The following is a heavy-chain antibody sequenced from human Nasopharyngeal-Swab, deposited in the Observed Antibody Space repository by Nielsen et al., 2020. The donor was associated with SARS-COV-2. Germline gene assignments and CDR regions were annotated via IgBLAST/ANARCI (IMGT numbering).Heavy chain of an antibody. J-gene: IGHJ6*03. CDR3: ARSFYYDFWSGYYTGSQGNYYYYYMDV. CDR2: IYYSGSN. Sequence: SETLSLTCTVSGGSISGGGYYWSWIRQHPGKGLEWIGYIYYSGSNYYNPSLKSRVTISVDTSKNQFSLKLSSVTAADKAVYYCARSFYYDFWSGYYTGSQGNYYYYYMDVWGKGTTVTVSS. D-gene: IGHD3-3*01. CDR1: GGSISGGGYY. V-gene: IGHV4-31*03.